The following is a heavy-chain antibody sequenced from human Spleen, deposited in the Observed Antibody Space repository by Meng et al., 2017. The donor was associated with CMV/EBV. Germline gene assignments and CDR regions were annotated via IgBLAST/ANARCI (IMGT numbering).Heavy chain of an antibody. J-gene: IGHJ4*02. CDR2: INPNSGGT. CDR3: AGDYYGSGSYDY. V-gene: IGHV1-2*02. CDR1: GYTFTGYY. Sequence: ASVKVSCKASGYTFTGYYMHWVRQAPGQGREWMGWINPNSGGTNYAQKFQGRVTMTRDTSISTAYMELSRLRSDDTAVYYCAGDYYGSGSYDYWGQGTLVTVSS. D-gene: IGHD3-10*01.